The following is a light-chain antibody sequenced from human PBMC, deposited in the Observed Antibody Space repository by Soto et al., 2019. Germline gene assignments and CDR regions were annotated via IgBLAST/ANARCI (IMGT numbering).Light chain of an antibody. CDR2: DNN. J-gene: IGLJ2*01. Sequence: QSVLTQPPSVSAAPGQTVTISCSGSSSNIGNNYVSWYQQLPGTAPKLLIFDNNKRPSGIPDRFSCTKSGTSATLGITGRQTGDEADYYCGTWDSSLSAVVLGGGTKLTVL. CDR3: GTWDSSLSAVV. V-gene: IGLV1-51*01. CDR1: SSNIGNNY.